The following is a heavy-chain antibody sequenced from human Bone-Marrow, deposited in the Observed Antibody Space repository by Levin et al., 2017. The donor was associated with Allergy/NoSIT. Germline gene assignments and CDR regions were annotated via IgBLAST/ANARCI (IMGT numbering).Heavy chain of an antibody. CDR1: GFSLSTNGMV. J-gene: IGHJ4*02. CDR2: IYWNDDK. D-gene: IGHD3-16*01. V-gene: IGHV2-5*01. CDR3: AFTRRGLGDLFFEY. Sequence: VSGPTLVKPTQTLTLTCTFSGFSLSTNGMVVGWIRQPPGRALEWLSIIYWNDDKTYNPSLKTRLTITGDTSKNQVVLLMSNMDPVDTATYYCAFTRRGLGDLFFEYWGQGILVSVSS.